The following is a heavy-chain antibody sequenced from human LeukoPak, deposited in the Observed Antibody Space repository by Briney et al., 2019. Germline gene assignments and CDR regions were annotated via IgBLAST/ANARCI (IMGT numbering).Heavy chain of an antibody. J-gene: IGHJ4*02. CDR3: ARSNQADDY. CDR1: GFTFSNYW. Sequence: PGGSLRLSCAASGFTFSNYWMHWARQVPGKGLVWVSRINPGGSSTTYADSVRGRFTISRDNAKNTLYLQMDSLRAEDTGVYYCARSNQADDYWGQGTLVTVSS. CDR2: INPGGSST. V-gene: IGHV3-74*01. D-gene: IGHD1-14*01.